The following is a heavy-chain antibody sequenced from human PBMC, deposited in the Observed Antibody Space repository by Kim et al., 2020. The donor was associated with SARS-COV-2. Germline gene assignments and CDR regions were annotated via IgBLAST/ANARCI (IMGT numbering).Heavy chain of an antibody. CDR2: IWYDGSNK. V-gene: IGHV3-33*01. Sequence: GGSLRLSCAASGFTFSSYGMHWVRQAPGKGLEWVAVIWYDGSNKYYADSVKGRFTISRDNSKNTLYLQMNSLRAEDTAVYYCARDPGTGVGDSDKAGYYYYYGMDVWGQGTTVTVSS. CDR1: GFTFSSYG. J-gene: IGHJ6*02. CDR3: ARDPGTGVGDSDKAGYYYYYGMDV. D-gene: IGHD3-10*01.